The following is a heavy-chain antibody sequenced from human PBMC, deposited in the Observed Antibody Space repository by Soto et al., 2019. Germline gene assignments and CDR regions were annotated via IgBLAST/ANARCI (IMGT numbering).Heavy chain of an antibody. V-gene: IGHV3-9*01. CDR3: ARHRGTGRDDGDYYYGMDV. Sequence: SLRLSCAASGFTFDDYAMHWVRQAPGKGLEWVSGISRTSGVIGYADSVKGRFTISADKSISTAYLQWSSLKASDTAMYYCARHRGTGRDDGDYYYGMDVWGQGTTVTVSS. CDR2: ISRTSGVI. J-gene: IGHJ6*02. CDR1: GFTFDDYA. D-gene: IGHD1-1*01.